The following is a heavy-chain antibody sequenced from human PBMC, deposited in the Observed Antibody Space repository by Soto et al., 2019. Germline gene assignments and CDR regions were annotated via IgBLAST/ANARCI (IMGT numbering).Heavy chain of an antibody. J-gene: IGHJ1*01. D-gene: IGHD3-9*01. V-gene: IGHV1-2*02. CDR1: GYPFTGHD. Sequence: SSVKVSCKASGYPFTGHDLHWVRQGPGQGLEWIGWIKGNGGATKYARKFQGRGTMTRDTSTSTAYLELNSLTADDTAVYFCSICGAYFDRSSYTDWGQ. CDR2: IKGNGGAT. CDR3: SICGAYFDRSSYTD.